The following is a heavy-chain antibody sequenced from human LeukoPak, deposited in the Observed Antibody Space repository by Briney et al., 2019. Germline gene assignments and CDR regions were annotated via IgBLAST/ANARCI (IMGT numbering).Heavy chain of an antibody. CDR3: ARDRSYSGYDSTFDL. J-gene: IGHJ3*01. V-gene: IGHV1-2*02. CDR1: GYTFTGYY. D-gene: IGHD5-12*01. CDR2: INPNSGGT. Sequence: ASVKVSCKASGYTFTGYYMHWVRQAPGQGLEWMGWINPNSGGTNYAQKFQGRVTMTRDTSISTAYMELSRLRSDDTAVYYCARDRSYSGYDSTFDLWGQGTMVTVSS.